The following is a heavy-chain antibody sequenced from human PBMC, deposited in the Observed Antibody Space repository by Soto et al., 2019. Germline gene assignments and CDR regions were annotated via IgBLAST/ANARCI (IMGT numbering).Heavy chain of an antibody. CDR3: ARGLGVYIWGSYPPGPYFDY. Sequence: SETLSLTCTVSGGSISSGGYYWSWIRQHPGKGLEWIGYIYYSGSTYYNPSLKSRVTISVDTSKNQFSLKLSSVTAADTAVYYCARGLGVYIWGSYPPGPYFDYWGQGTLVTVSS. CDR2: IYYSGST. CDR1: GGSISSGGYY. J-gene: IGHJ4*02. V-gene: IGHV4-31*03. D-gene: IGHD3-16*02.